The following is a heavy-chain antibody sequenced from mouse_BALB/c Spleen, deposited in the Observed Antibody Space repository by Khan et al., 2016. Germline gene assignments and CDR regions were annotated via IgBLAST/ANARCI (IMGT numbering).Heavy chain of an antibody. CDR1: GFSVTGFP. CDR3: ASYYDYNGGFAY. D-gene: IGHD2-4*01. CDR2: ILGDGST. V-gene: IGHV2-6-7*01. J-gene: IGHJ3*01. Sequence: VQLQESGPGLVAPSQSLSITCTVSGFSVTGFPVNWVRQPPGKGLEWLGVILGDGSTDYDSALKSRLSISKDDSKSQVFLTLNSLLTDDTARYYCASYYDYNGGFAYWGQGTLVTVSA.